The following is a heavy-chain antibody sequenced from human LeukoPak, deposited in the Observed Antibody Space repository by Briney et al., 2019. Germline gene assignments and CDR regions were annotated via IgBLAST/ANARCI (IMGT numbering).Heavy chain of an antibody. CDR2: INPGGGST. Sequence: ASVKVSCKASGYTFTSYYMHWVRQAPGQGLEWMGTINPGGGSTSYAQKFQGRVTMTRDTSTSTVYMELSSLRSEDTAVYYCARAGSDYVWGSYRYDAFDIWGQGTMVTVSS. D-gene: IGHD3-16*02. J-gene: IGHJ3*02. CDR3: ARAGSDYVWGSYRYDAFDI. V-gene: IGHV1-46*01. CDR1: GYTFTSYY.